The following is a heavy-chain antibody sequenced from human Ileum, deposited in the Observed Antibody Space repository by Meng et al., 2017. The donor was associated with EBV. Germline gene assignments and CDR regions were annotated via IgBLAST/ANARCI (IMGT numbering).Heavy chain of an antibody. Sequence: HAHVQQSDPGLVLPSHTRTLTCTTSGSCDSNNRASWYCIRHTPSRGLEWLVRTYYNSKWNNYYALSVKSRIIINPDTSKNQFSLQLNSMTPEDTAVYYCARTLGQRVRFDYWGQGTLVTVSS. CDR3: ARTLGQRVRFDY. CDR2: TYYNSKWNN. V-gene: IGHV6-1*01. J-gene: IGHJ4*02. D-gene: IGHD3-16*01. CDR1: GSCDSNNRAS.